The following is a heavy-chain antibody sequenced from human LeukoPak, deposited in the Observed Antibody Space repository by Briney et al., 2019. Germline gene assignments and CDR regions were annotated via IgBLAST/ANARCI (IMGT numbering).Heavy chain of an antibody. Sequence: SETLSLTCSVSGGSVTNSYWSWIRQPPGKGLEWIGYIHYSGSTDYNPSLKSRVTISADTSKNVFSLKMNSMTAADTAMYYCARVRFLPLDVFNFWGQGTMVTVSS. V-gene: IGHV4-59*02. D-gene: IGHD3-10*01. CDR3: ARVRFLPLDVFNF. J-gene: IGHJ3*01. CDR2: IHYSGST. CDR1: GGSVTNSY.